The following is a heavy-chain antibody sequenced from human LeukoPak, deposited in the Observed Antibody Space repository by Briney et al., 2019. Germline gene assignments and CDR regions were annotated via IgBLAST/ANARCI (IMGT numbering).Heavy chain of an antibody. CDR1: GASVSSDSYY. CDR3: ARGVLVGATGHHFAY. V-gene: IGHV4-61*01. J-gene: IGHJ4*02. D-gene: IGHD2-8*02. CDR2: VRSSGST. Sequence: SETLSLTCTVSGASVSSDSYYWTWIRQPPGEGLERIGYVRSSGSTNYNPSLKSRVAMLVDTPKNQFTLKLNSVTAADTAVYYCARGVLVGATGHHFAYWGQGTRVTVSS.